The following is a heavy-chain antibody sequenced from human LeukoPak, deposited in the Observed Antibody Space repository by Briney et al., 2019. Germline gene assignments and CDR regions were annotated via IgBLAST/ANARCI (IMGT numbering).Heavy chain of an antibody. J-gene: IGHJ4*02. CDR3: ARSLRGLRVDY. D-gene: IGHD5-12*01. CDR2: IDWDDDK. Sequence: TLSLTCTVSGGSISNNTDYWGWIRQPPGKALEWLARIDWDDDKYYSTSLKTRLTISKDTSKNQVVLTMTNMDPVDTATYYCARSLRGLRVDYWGQGTLVTVSS. CDR1: GGSISNNTDY. V-gene: IGHV2-70*11.